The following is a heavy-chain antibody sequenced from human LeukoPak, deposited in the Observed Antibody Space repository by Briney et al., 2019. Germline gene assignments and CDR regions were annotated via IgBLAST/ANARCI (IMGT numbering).Heavy chain of an antibody. CDR3: ARGQSTRYGDYDFDY. V-gene: IGHV4-34*01. D-gene: IGHD4-17*01. J-gene: IGHJ4*02. CDR1: CGSFSVYY. Sequence: SETLSLTCAVYCGSFSVYYFSWIRHPPGKGLEWIGEINHSGSTNYNPSLKSRVTISVDTSKNQFSLKLSSVTAADTAVYYCARGQSTRYGDYDFDYWGQGTLVTVSS. CDR2: INHSGST.